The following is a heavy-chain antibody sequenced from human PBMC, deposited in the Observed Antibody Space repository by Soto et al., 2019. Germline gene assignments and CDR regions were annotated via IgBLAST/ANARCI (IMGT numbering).Heavy chain of an antibody. D-gene: IGHD3-10*01. Sequence: QVQLVESGGGVVQPGRSLRLSCAASGFTFSSYAMHWVRQAPGKGLEWVAVISYDGSNKYYADSVKGRFTISRDNSKNTLYLPMNSMRAEDTAVYCCAIEYYGSGLGWFDPWGQGTLVTVSS. V-gene: IGHV3-30-3*01. CDR3: AIEYYGSGLGWFDP. J-gene: IGHJ5*02. CDR1: GFTFSSYA. CDR2: ISYDGSNK.